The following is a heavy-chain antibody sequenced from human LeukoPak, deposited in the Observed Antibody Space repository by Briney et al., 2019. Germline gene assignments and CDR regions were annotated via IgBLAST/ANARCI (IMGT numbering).Heavy chain of an antibody. CDR2: INSNSGDT. J-gene: IGHJ4*02. V-gene: IGHV1-2*06. CDR3: ARGKILAAISSTGLDY. D-gene: IGHD5-12*01. Sequence: ASVKVSCKASGDTFTDNYMHWVRQAPGQGLEWMGRINSNSGDTKYAQKFQGRVTMTRDTSISTGYMEVSGLTSDDTAVYYCARGKILAAISSTGLDYWGQGTLVTVSS. CDR1: GDTFTDNY.